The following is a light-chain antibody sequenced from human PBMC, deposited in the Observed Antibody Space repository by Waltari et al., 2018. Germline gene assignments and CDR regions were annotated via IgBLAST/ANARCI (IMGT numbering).Light chain of an antibody. Sequence: DIQMTQSPSSLSASLGDRVTIACRASQSISTFLNWYSQKPGEAPKLLGYTASALQSGVPLRFSGSGSGTDFTLTISSLQPEDSATYFCQQSYFTPSTFGRGTKVEIK. CDR1: QSISTF. J-gene: IGKJ2*02. V-gene: IGKV1-39*01. CDR3: QQSYFTPST. CDR2: TAS.